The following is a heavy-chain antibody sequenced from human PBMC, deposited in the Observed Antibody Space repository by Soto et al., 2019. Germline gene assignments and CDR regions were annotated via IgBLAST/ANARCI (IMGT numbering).Heavy chain of an antibody. J-gene: IGHJ4*02. CDR2: IYFSGST. CDR3: ARLNDYGGYFDY. Sequence: LSLTCTVSGGSISSYYWSWIRQPPGKGLEWIGYIYFSGSTNYNPSLKSRVTISVDTSKNQFSLKLSSVTAADTAVYYCARLNDYGGYFDYWGQGTLVTVSS. CDR1: GGSISSYY. V-gene: IGHV4-59*01. D-gene: IGHD4-17*01.